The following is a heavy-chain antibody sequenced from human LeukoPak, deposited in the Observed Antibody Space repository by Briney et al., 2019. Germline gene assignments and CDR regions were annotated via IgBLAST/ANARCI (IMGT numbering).Heavy chain of an antibody. CDR1: GFPFSSYS. CDR3: ARLVAAPEDRDY. V-gene: IGHV3-48*04. D-gene: IGHD2-15*01. Sequence: PGGSLRLSCAASGFPFSSYSMNWVRQAPGKGLEWVSYISSSGSTIYYADSVKGRFTISRDNAKNSLYLQMNSLRAEDTAVYYCARLVAAPEDRDYWGQGTLVTVSS. J-gene: IGHJ4*02. CDR2: ISSSGSTI.